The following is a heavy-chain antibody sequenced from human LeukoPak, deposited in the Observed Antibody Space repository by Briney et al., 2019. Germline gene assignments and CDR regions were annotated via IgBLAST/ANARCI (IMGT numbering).Heavy chain of an antibody. D-gene: IGHD2-21*02. J-gene: IGHJ6*02. CDR3: ARDKQKIRTRDTSYFYFYYGMDV. V-gene: IGHV3-9*01. CDR1: GFTFDDYA. Sequence: GGSLRLSCAASGFTFDDYAMHWVRQAPGKGLEWVSGISWKSGSIDYADSVKGRFTISRDNAKNSLYLQLSSLKTEDTAVYYCARDKQKIRTRDTSYFYFYYGMDVWGHGTTVTVSS. CDR2: ISWKSGSI.